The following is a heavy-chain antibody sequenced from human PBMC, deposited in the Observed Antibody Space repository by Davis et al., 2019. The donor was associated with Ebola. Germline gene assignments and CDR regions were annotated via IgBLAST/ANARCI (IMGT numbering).Heavy chain of an antibody. D-gene: IGHD3-22*01. CDR1: GFTFSSYS. J-gene: IGHJ3*01. CDR3: ARDLMGDYYDSSGPV. Sequence: GESLKISCAASGFTFSSYSMNWVRQAPGKGLEWVSYISSSSSTIYYADSVKGRFTISRDNAKNTLYLQMNSLRAEDTAVYYCARDLMGDYYDSSGPVWGQGTMVTVSS. CDR2: ISSSSSTI. V-gene: IGHV3-48*04.